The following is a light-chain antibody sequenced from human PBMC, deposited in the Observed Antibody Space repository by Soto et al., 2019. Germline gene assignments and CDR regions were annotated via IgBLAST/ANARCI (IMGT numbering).Light chain of an antibody. Sequence: DIVMTQSPDSLPVSLGERATINCKSSQSVLYTSNNKNYLAWYQQKPGQSPKLLIYWASTRESGVPDRFSGSGSGTDLTLTISSLQAEDVAVYYCQQYYSNPRTFGQGTKVDIK. CDR2: WAS. V-gene: IGKV4-1*01. CDR1: QSVLYTSNNKNY. CDR3: QQYYSNPRT. J-gene: IGKJ1*01.